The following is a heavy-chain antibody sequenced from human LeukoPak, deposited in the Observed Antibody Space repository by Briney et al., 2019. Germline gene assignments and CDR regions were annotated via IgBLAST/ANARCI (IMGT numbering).Heavy chain of an antibody. J-gene: IGHJ4*02. Sequence: SETLSLTCTVSGGSISSGSYYWSWIRQPAGKGLEWIGRIYTSGSTNYNPSLKSRVTMSVDTSKNQFSLKLSSVTAADTAVYYCARPGAAGHFDYWGQGTLVTVSS. CDR2: IYTSGST. CDR1: GGSISSGSYY. D-gene: IGHD6-13*01. V-gene: IGHV4-61*02. CDR3: ARPGAAGHFDY.